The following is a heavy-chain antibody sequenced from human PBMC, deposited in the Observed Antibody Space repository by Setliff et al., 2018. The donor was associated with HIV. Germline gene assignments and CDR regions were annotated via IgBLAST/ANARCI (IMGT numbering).Heavy chain of an antibody. D-gene: IGHD6-13*01. Sequence: SETLSLTCTVSGGSISNYYWSWIRQPAGKGLEWIGRIYSTGSTNYNPSLNSRVTMSLDTSKDQFSLEMTSVTAADTAVYYCARGVAAAGALMDVWGKGTTVTVSS. CDR1: GGSISNYY. V-gene: IGHV4-4*07. J-gene: IGHJ6*03. CDR3: ARGVAAAGALMDV. CDR2: IYSTGST.